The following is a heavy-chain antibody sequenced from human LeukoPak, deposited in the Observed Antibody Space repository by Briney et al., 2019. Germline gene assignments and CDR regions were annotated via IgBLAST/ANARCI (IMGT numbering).Heavy chain of an antibody. CDR1: GYTFTSYG. CDR3: ARDHCTNGVCYMNY. D-gene: IGHD2-8*01. Sequence: GASVKVSFKASGYTFTSYGISWVRQAPGQGLEWMGWISAYNGNTKYAQKLQGRVTMTTDTSTSTAYMELRSLRSDDTAVYYCARDHCTNGVCYMNYWGQGTLVTVSS. CDR2: ISAYNGNT. V-gene: IGHV1-18*01. J-gene: IGHJ4*02.